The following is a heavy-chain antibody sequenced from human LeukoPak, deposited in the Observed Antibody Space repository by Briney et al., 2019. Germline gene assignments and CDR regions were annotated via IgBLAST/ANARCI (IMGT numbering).Heavy chain of an antibody. J-gene: IGHJ6*02. D-gene: IGHD5-18*01. CDR3: ARDGVDTAISYGMDV. CDR2: IIPIFGTA. CDR1: GGTFSSYA. V-gene: IGHV1-69*13. Sequence: SVKVSCKASGGTFSSYAISWVRQASGQGLEWMGGIIPIFGTANYAQKFQGRVTITADESTSTAYMELSSLRSEDTAVYYCARDGVDTAISYGMDVWGQGTTVTVSS.